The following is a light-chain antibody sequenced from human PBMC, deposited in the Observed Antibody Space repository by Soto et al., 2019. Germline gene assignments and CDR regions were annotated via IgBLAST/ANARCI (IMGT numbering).Light chain of an antibody. Sequence: QSALTQPPSASGSPGQSVTISCTGTSSDVGGYDFVSWYQQHPGKAPKILIYEVSKRASGVPDRFSGSKSGTSASLAISGLRSEDETDYYCATWDDSLKTYVFGNGTKVTVL. J-gene: IGLJ1*01. CDR3: ATWDDSLKTYV. CDR1: SSDVGGYDF. CDR2: EVS. V-gene: IGLV2-8*01.